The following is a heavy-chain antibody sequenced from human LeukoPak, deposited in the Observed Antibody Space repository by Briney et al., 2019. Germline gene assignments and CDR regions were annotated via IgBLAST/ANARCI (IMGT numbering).Heavy chain of an antibody. CDR3: ARGPPRVAAAGRLRAFDI. D-gene: IGHD6-13*01. CDR2: IYYSGTT. J-gene: IGHJ3*02. V-gene: IGHV4-39*01. Sequence: SETLSLTCTVSGGSFSSSDYYWGWIRQPPGKGLEWIGSIYYSGTTYYNPSLKSRVTISVDTSKNQFSLKLSSVTAADTAVYYCARGPPRVAAAGRLRAFDIWGQGTMVTVSS. CDR1: GGSFSSSDYY.